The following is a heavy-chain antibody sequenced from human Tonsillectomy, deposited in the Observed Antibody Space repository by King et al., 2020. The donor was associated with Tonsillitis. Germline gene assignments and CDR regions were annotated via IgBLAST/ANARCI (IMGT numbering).Heavy chain of an antibody. CDR1: GYTFTCYY. CDR3: ARVFEGGYMDV. CDR2: INPSGGST. Sequence: VQLVQSGAEVKKPGASVKVSCKASGYTFTCYYMHWVRQAPGQGLEWMGIINPSGGSTSYAQKFQGRVTMTRDTSTSTVYMELSSLRSEDTAVYYCARVFEGGYMDVWGQGTTVTVSS. D-gene: IGHD3-16*01. J-gene: IGHJ6*02. V-gene: IGHV1-46*01.